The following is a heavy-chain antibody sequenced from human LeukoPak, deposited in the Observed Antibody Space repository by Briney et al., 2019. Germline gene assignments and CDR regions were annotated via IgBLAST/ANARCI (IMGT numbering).Heavy chain of an antibody. Sequence: GGSLRLSCAASGFTVSSNYMSWVRQAPGKGLEWVSVIYSGGSTYYADSVKGRFTISRDNSKNTLYLQMNSLRAEDTAVYYCVTQLWLGKNYFDYWGQGTLVTVSS. CDR1: GFTVSSNY. D-gene: IGHD5-18*01. V-gene: IGHV3-53*01. CDR3: VTQLWLGKNYFDY. CDR2: IYSGGST. J-gene: IGHJ4*02.